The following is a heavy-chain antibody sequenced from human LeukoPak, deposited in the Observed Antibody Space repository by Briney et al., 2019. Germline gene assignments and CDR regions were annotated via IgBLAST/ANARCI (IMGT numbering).Heavy chain of an antibody. J-gene: IGHJ4*02. Sequence: GGSLRLSCAASGFTFSSYAMSWVRQAPGKGLEWVSAISGSGGSTYYADSVKGRFTISRDNSKNTLYLQMNSLRAEDTAVYYCAKLSSGRLSRDYFDYWGQGTLVTVSS. CDR2: ISGSGGST. CDR1: GFTFSSYA. V-gene: IGHV3-23*01. CDR3: AKLSSGRLSRDYFDY. D-gene: IGHD6-19*01.